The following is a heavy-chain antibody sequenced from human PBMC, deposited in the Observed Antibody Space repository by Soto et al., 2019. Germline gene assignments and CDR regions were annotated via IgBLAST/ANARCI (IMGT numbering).Heavy chain of an antibody. J-gene: IGHJ1*01. CDR3: ASGARAVVTSC. CDR2: IIPIFGTA. Sequence: QVQLVQSGAEVKKPGSSVNVSCKASGGTFSSYAISWVRQAPGQGLEWMGGIIPIFGTANYAQDFQGRVTLTADESRSTAYMELSSLRSEDTAVYYCASGARAVVTSCWGRGTLVTVSA. CDR1: GGTFSSYA. D-gene: IGHD2-21*02. V-gene: IGHV1-69*01.